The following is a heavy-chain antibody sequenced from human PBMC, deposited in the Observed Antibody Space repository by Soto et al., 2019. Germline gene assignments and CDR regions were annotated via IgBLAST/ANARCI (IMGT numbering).Heavy chain of an antibody. D-gene: IGHD6-6*01. CDR3: ARRNAGRAARNPDY. CDR1: GGSISSSSYY. V-gene: IGHV4-39*01. Sequence: PSETLSLTCTVSGGSISSSSYYWGWIRQPPGKGLEWIGSIYYSGSTYYNPSLKSRVTISVDTSKNQFSLKLSSVTAADAAVYYCARRNAGRAARNPDYWGQGTLVTVSS. CDR2: IYYSGST. J-gene: IGHJ4*02.